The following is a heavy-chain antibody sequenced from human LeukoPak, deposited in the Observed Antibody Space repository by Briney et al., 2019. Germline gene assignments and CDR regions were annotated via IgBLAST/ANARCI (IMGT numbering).Heavy chain of an antibody. Sequence: GRSLRLSCAASGFTFSSYAMHWVRQAPGKGLEWVAVISYDGSNEYYADSVKGRFTISRDNSKNTLYLQMNNLRAEDTAVYYCARADMVRAEIGLNFDYWGQGTLATVSS. CDR1: GFTFSSYA. V-gene: IGHV3-30-3*01. CDR3: ARADMVRAEIGLNFDY. CDR2: ISYDGSNE. J-gene: IGHJ4*02. D-gene: IGHD3-10*01.